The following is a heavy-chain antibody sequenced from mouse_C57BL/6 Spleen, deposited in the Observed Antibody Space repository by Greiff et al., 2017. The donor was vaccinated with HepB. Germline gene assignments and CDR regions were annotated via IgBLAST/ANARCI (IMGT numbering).Heavy chain of an antibody. D-gene: IGHD4-1*01. Sequence: VMLVESGPGLVAPSQSLSITCTVSGFSLTSYAISGVRQPTGKGLEWLGVIWTGGGTNYNSALKSRLSISKDNSKSQVFLKMNSLQTDDTARYYFARKGWDSYYAMDYWGQGTSVTVSS. CDR2: IWTGGGT. V-gene: IGHV2-9-1*01. J-gene: IGHJ4*01. CDR1: GFSLTSYA. CDR3: ARKGWDSYYAMDY.